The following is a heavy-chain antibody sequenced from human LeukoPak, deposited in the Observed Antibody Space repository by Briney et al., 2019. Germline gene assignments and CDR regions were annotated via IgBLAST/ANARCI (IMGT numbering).Heavy chain of an antibody. D-gene: IGHD3-3*01. CDR2: VSAYNGNT. Sequence: ASVKVSCKASGYTFTSYGISRVRQAPGQGLEWMGWVSAYNGNTNYAQKLQGRVTMTTDTSTSTAYMELRSLRSDDTAVYYCARSRYLEWFPYYFDYWGQGTLVTVSS. CDR1: GYTFTSYG. V-gene: IGHV1-18*01. J-gene: IGHJ4*02. CDR3: ARSRYLEWFPYYFDY.